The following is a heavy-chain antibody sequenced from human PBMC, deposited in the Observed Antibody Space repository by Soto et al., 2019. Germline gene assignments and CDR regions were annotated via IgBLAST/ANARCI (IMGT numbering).Heavy chain of an antibody. CDR2: ISSSSSTI. CDR1: GFTFSSYA. Sequence: HPGGSLRLSCAASGFTFSSYAMSWVRQAPGKGLEWVSYISSSSSTIYYADSVEGRFTISRDNAKNSLYLQMNSLRDEDTAVYYCARDLHTYYYDSSGYYPFDYWGQGTLVTVSS. V-gene: IGHV3-48*02. CDR3: ARDLHTYYYDSSGYYPFDY. D-gene: IGHD3-22*01. J-gene: IGHJ4*02.